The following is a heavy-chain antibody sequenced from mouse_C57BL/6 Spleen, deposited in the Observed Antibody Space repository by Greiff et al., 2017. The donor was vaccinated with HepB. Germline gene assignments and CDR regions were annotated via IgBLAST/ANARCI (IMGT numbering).Heavy chain of an antibody. J-gene: IGHJ2*01. CDR2: INPSNGGT. V-gene: IGHV1-53*01. CDR3: ARSDYGSSPFDY. D-gene: IGHD1-1*01. CDR1: GYTFTSYW. Sequence: QVQLQQPGTELVKPGASVKLSCKASGYTFTSYWIHWVKQRPGQGLEWIGNINPSNGGTNYNEKFKSKATLTVDKSSSTAYMQLSSLTSEDSAVYYCARSDYGSSPFDYWGQGTTLTVSS.